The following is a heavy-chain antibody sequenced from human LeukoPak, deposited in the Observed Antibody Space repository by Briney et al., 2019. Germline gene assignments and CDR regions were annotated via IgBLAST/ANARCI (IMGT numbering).Heavy chain of an antibody. Sequence: SETLSLTCTVSGGSISSYYWSWIRQPPGKGLEWIGYIYYSGGTNYNPSLKSRVTISVDTSKNQFSLKLSSVTAADTAVYYCARGVGYGDYVWYFDLWGRGTLVTVSS. V-gene: IGHV4-59*08. J-gene: IGHJ2*01. CDR2: IYYSGGT. D-gene: IGHD4-17*01. CDR3: ARGVGYGDYVWYFDL. CDR1: GGSISSYY.